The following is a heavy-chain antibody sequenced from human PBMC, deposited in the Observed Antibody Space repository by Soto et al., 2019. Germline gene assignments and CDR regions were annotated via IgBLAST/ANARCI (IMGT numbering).Heavy chain of an antibody. CDR2: INPGNGDT. CDR1: GYTFTTYT. V-gene: IGHV1-3*01. Sequence: QVPLVQSGAEVKKPGASVKVSCRASGYTFTTYTLLWVRQAPGQRLEWMAWINPGNGDTKYSQNFQGRVTATRDTSASTAYMEMSSLRSEDTATYYCARKQPGSQIGWAWALDIWGQGTMVTVSS. CDR3: ARKQPGSQIGWAWALDI. J-gene: IGHJ3*02. D-gene: IGHD1-26*01.